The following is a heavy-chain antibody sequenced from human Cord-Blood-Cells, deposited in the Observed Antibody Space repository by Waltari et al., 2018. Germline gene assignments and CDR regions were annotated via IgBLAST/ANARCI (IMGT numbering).Heavy chain of an antibody. J-gene: IGHJ3*02. CDR3: ARYRRNCSSTICYTGAFDI. CDR2: TYYRSKWYN. CDR1: GDSVSSNSAA. D-gene: IGHD2-2*02. V-gene: IGHV6-1*01. Sequence: QVQLQQSGPGLVKPSQTLSPTCAISGDSVSSNSAAWNWIRQSPSRGLEWLGRTYYRSKWYNGYAGTVKSRITINPVTSKNQLPLPLNSVTPEDTAVYYCARYRRNCSSTICYTGAFDIWAQGTIVTVSS.